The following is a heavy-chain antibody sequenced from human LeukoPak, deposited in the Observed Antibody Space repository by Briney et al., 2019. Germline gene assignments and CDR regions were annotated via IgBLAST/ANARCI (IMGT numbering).Heavy chain of an antibody. D-gene: IGHD3-22*01. CDR3: ARDSPLGDSSGDDAFDI. V-gene: IGHV1-18*01. CDR2: ISAYNGNT. CDR1: GYTFTSYG. J-gene: IGHJ3*02. Sequence: ASVKVSCKASGYTFTSYGISWVRQAPGQGLEWMGWISAYNGNTNYAQKFQGWVTMTRDTSISTAYMELSRLRSDDTAVYYCARDSPLGDSSGDDAFDIWGQGTMVTVSS.